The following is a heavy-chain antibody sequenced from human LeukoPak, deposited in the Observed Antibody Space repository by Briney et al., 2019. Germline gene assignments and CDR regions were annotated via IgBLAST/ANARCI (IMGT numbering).Heavy chain of an antibody. Sequence: SETLSLTCTVSGGSISSSSYYWGWIRQPPGKGLEWIGSIYYSGSTYYNPSLKSRVTISVDTSKNQFSLKLSSVTAADTAVYYCARPVGYSSGFDAFDIWGQGTMVTASS. D-gene: IGHD6-19*01. J-gene: IGHJ3*02. CDR1: GGSISSSSYY. CDR3: ARPVGYSSGFDAFDI. V-gene: IGHV4-39*01. CDR2: IYYSGST.